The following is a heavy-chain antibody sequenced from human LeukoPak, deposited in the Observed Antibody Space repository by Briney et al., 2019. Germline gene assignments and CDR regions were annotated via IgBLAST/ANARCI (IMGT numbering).Heavy chain of an antibody. J-gene: IGHJ4*02. CDR2: IYHSGST. CDR1: GASISSGNW. CDR3: ARGPLIDF. V-gene: IGHV4-4*02. Sequence: PSGTLSLTCDVSGASISSGNWWSWVRQPPGKGLEWIGDIYHSGSTNYNPSLKGRVTISVDKSKNEFSLRLTSVTAADTAVYYCARGPLIDFWGQGTLVTVSS.